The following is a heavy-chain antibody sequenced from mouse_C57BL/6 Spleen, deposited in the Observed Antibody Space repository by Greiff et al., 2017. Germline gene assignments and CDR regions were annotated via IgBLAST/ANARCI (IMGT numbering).Heavy chain of an antibody. V-gene: IGHV5-9*01. CDR1: GFTFSSYT. J-gene: IGHJ1*03. CDR2: ISGGGGNT. CDR3: ARHRGYWWYFDV. D-gene: IGHD2-3*01. Sequence: DVKLVESGGGLVKPGGSLKLSCAASGFTFSSYTMSWVRQTPEKRLEWVATISGGGGNTYYPDSVKGRFTISRDNAKNTLYLQMSSLRSEDTALYYCARHRGYWWYFDVWGTGTTVTVSS.